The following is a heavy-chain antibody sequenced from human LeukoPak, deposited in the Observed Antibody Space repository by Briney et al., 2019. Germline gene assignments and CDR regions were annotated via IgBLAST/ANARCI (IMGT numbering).Heavy chain of an antibody. CDR3: AVLGGYNYASEYFDS. D-gene: IGHD5-18*01. J-gene: IGHJ4*02. CDR1: GFTFSNYW. CDR2: ISGDGRDT. V-gene: IGHV3-74*01. Sequence: GGSLRLSCAASGFTFSNYWMHWVRQAPGKGPVWVSHISGDGRDTSYADSVKGRFTISRDNAKNTVYLQMSNLRAEDTAVYYCAVLGGYNYASEYFDSWGQGTLVTVSS.